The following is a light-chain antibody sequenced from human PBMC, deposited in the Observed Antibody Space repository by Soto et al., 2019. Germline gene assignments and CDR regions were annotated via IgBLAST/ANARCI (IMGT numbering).Light chain of an antibody. Sequence: HPPSGPGHPGRSLPFPGPGTPREIGGYNYVSWYQQHPGNAPKLMIFEVSKRPSGVPDRFSGSKSGNTASLTVSGLQAEDEAEYYCSSFAGINNFGVFGTGTKVTVL. J-gene: IGLJ1*01. V-gene: IGLV2-8*01. CDR1: PREIGGYNY. CDR2: EVS. CDR3: SSFAGINNFGV.